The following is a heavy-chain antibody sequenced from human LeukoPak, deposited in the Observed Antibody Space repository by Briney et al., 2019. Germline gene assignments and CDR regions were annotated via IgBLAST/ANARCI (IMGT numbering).Heavy chain of an antibody. CDR2: INPNSGGT. CDR3: ARVRCSGGSCYSLDY. V-gene: IGHV1-2*02. Sequence: ASVKVPCKASGYTFTGYYMHWVRQAPGQGLEWMGWINPNSGGTNYAQKFQGRVTMTRDTSISTAYMELSRLRSDDTAVYYCARVRCSGGSCYSLDYWGQGTLVTVSS. CDR1: GYTFTGYY. D-gene: IGHD2-15*01. J-gene: IGHJ4*02.